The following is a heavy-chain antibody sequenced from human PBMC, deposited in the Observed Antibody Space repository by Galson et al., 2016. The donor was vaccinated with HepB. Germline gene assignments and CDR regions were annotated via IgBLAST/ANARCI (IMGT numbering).Heavy chain of an antibody. Sequence: SLRLSCAASGFTFSSYAMRWVRQAPGRGLEWVSIISGSGGTTDYADSVKGRLTISRDNLRDAVYLQMNRLRVEDAAIYFCAKNGAGYFHYWGQGILVTVSS. V-gene: IGHV3-23*01. CDR2: ISGSGGTT. CDR3: AKNGAGYFHY. D-gene: IGHD3-10*01. CDR1: GFTFSSYA. J-gene: IGHJ4*02.